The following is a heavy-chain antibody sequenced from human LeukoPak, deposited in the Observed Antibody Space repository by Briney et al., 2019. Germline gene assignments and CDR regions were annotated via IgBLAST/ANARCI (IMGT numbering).Heavy chain of an antibody. CDR1: GFTFSSYT. Sequence: GGSLRLSCAASGFTFSSYTLHWVRQAPGKGLEWVAFTRSDGSNKYYADSVKGRFTISRDNSKNTLYLQMNSLRREDTAVYNCAREGSYYFFDYWGQGTLVTVSS. CDR2: TRSDGSNK. CDR3: AREGSYYFFDY. D-gene: IGHD1-26*01. V-gene: IGHV3-30*14. J-gene: IGHJ4*02.